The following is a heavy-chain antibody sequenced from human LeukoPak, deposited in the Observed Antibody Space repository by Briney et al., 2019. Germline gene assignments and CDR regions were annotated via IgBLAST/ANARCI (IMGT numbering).Heavy chain of an antibody. V-gene: IGHV1-2*07. D-gene: IGHD3-16*01. CDR3: ARIPPAGYVDSSWLTFDY. CDR1: GYTRSDYY. Sequence: ASVKVSCKASGYTRSDYYGHWVRHAPGQRLEWMGGSNANTCGTRYAHQFQGSVTMTRDTSLSTAYMELSRLRSDDTAGYYCARIPPAGYVDSSWLTFDYWGQGTLVTVSS. CDR2: SNANTCGT. J-gene: IGHJ4*02.